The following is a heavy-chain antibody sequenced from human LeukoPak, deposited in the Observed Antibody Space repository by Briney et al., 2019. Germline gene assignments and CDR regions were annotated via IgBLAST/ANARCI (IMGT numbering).Heavy chain of an antibody. Sequence: SETLSLTCTVSGYSISSGYYWGWIRQPPGKGLEWIGSIYHSGSTYYNPSLKSRVTISVDTSKNQFSLKLSSVTAADTAVYYCARVGGYCSGGSCHLYYMDVWGKGTTVTVSS. J-gene: IGHJ6*03. CDR1: GYSISSGYY. V-gene: IGHV4-38-2*02. D-gene: IGHD2-15*01. CDR3: ARVGGYCSGGSCHLYYMDV. CDR2: IYHSGST.